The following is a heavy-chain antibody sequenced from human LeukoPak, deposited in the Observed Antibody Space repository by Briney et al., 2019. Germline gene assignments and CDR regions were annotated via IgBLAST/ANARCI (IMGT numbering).Heavy chain of an antibody. D-gene: IGHD2-2*01. CDR1: GGSFSGYY. CDR3: ASLSSYAHGY. V-gene: IGHV4-34*01. J-gene: IGHJ4*02. Sequence: SETLSLTCAVYGGSFSGYYWSWIRQPPGKGLEWIGEINHSGSTNYNPSLKSRVTISVDTSKNQFSLKLSSVTAADTAVYYCASLSSYAHGYWGQGTLVTVSS. CDR2: INHSGST.